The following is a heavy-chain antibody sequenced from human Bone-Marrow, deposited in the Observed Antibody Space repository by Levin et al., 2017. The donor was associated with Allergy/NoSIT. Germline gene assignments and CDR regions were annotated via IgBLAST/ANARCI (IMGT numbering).Heavy chain of an antibody. V-gene: IGHV3-30*03. CDR3: ARTSDTSGYYPLY. CDR2: ISYDGSNK. CDR1: GFTFSTYG. J-gene: IGHJ4*02. Sequence: PGGSLRLSCAASGFTFSTYGMHWVRQIPGKGLECVAFISYDGSNKHYADSVKGRFTISRDNSKNTLYLQMNSLSADDTAVYYCARTSDTSGYYPLYWGQGTLVTVSS. D-gene: IGHD3-22*01.